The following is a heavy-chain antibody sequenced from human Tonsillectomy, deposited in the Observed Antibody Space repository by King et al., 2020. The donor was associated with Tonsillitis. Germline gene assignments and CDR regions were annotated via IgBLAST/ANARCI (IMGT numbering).Heavy chain of an antibody. CDR3: ARVSGDYEILSGFDY. J-gene: IGHJ4*02. CDR1: GYTFTSHG. V-gene: IGHV1-18*04. Sequence: VQLVQSGAEVKKPGASVKVSCKASGYTFTSHGISWVRQAPGQGLEWMGWISTYNGNTNYAQKVQGRVIMTTDTSTSTVYMELRSLRSDDSAVYYCARVSGDYEILSGFDYWGQGTLVTVSS. CDR2: ISTYNGNT. D-gene: IGHD3-9*01.